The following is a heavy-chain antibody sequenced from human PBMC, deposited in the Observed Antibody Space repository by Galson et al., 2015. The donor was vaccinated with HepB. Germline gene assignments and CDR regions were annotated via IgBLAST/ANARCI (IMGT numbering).Heavy chain of an antibody. D-gene: IGHD3-22*01. CDR1: GGSFSGYY. Sequence: ETLSLTCAVYGGSFSGYYWSWIRQPPGKGLEWIGEINHSGSTNYNPSLKSRVTLSVDTSKNQFSLKLSSVTAADTAVYYCARGQLDYYDSSAEDWGQGTLVTVSS. CDR2: INHSGST. CDR3: ARGQLDYYDSSAED. J-gene: IGHJ4*02. V-gene: IGHV4-34*01.